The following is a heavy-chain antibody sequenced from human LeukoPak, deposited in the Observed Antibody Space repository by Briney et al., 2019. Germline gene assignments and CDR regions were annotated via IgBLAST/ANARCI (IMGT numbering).Heavy chain of an antibody. J-gene: IGHJ5*02. CDR2: INHSGST. CDR3: ARGVITIFGARFDP. CDR1: GGSFSGYY. D-gene: IGHD3-3*01. Sequence: SGTLSLTCAVYGGSFSGYYWSWIRQPPGKGLEWIGEINHSGSTNYNPSLKSRVTISVDTSKNQFSLKLSSVTAADTAVYYCARGVITIFGARFDPWGQEPWSPSPQ. V-gene: IGHV4-34*01.